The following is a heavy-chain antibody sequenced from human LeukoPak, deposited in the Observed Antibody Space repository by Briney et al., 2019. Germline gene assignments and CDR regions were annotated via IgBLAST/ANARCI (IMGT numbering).Heavy chain of an antibody. CDR1: GYTFTGYY. V-gene: IGHV1-2*02. D-gene: IGHD2-2*01. CDR2: INPNSGGT. Sequence: ASVKVSCKASGYTFTGYYMHWVRQAPGQGLEWMGWINPNSGGTNYAQKFQGRVTMTGDTSISTAYMELSRLRSDDTAVYYCAREVVVPAAKANWFDPWGQGTLVTVSS. J-gene: IGHJ5*02. CDR3: AREVVVPAAKANWFDP.